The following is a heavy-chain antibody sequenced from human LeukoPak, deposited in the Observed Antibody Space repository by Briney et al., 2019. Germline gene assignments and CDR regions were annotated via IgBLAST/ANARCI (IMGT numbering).Heavy chain of an antibody. J-gene: IGHJ6*02. CDR2: MNPNSGNT. CDR3: ARVLPSWYYYYYGMDV. V-gene: IGHV1-8*01. D-gene: IGHD2-2*01. CDR1: GYTFTSYD. Sequence: WASVKVSCKASGYTFTSYDINWVRQATGQGLEWMGWMNPNSGNTGYAQKFQGRVTMTRNTSISTAYMELSSLRSEDTAVYYCARVLPSWYYYYYGMDVWGQGTTVTVSS.